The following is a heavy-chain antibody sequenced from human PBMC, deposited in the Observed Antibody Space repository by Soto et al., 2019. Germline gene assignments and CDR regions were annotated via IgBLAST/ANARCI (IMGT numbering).Heavy chain of an antibody. D-gene: IGHD6-19*01. Sequence: GGSLSPSCPALGLPSSSYAMPWVPQAPGKGLEGVAVIQYIGSNKYYADSVKGRFTISRDNSKNPLYLQMNSLRAEDTAVYYCAKDPNSSGWYGYYYYYYMDVWGKGTTVTVSS. CDR3: AKDPNSSGWYGYYYYYYMDV. CDR1: GLPSSSYA. V-gene: IGHV3-30*18. J-gene: IGHJ6*03. CDR2: IQYIGSNK.